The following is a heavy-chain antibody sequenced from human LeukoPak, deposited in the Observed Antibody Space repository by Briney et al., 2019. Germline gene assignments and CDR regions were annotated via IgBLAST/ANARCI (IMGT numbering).Heavy chain of an antibody. V-gene: IGHV3-11*04. Sequence: DPGGSLRLSCAASGFTFSDYYMSWIRQTPGKGLEWLSYIRSSGSTIYYADSVKGRFTISRDNAKSSLYLQMNSLRAEDTAVYHCARFLGRDTSSSGFDYWGLGTLVTVSS. CDR1: GFTFSDYY. CDR2: IRSSGSTI. J-gene: IGHJ4*02. CDR3: ARFLGRDTSSSGFDY. D-gene: IGHD2-2*01.